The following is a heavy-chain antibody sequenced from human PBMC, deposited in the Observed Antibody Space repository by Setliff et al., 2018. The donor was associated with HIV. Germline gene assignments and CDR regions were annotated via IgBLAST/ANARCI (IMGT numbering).Heavy chain of an antibody. CDR2: VYYTGES. J-gene: IGHJ4*02. CDR3: ASATVGGASPFDS. Sequence: PSETLSLTCSVYGGSISRGGRYWGWIRQHPGRGLGWLGYVYYTGESFYKPSLGGRVTILQDKSKNQFSLELRSVTAADTAVYYCASATVGGASPFDSWGPGTLVTSPQ. V-gene: IGHV4-31*03. D-gene: IGHD4-4*01. CDR1: GGSISRGGRY.